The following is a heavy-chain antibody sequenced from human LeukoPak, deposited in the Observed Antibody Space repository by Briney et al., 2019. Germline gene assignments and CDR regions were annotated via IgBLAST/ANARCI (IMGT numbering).Heavy chain of an antibody. V-gene: IGHV1-2*02. CDR3: ERFSGYCSSTSCYMVQLEDAFDI. CDR1: GYTFTGYY. Sequence: ASVKVSCKASGYTFTGYYMHWVRQAPGQGLEWMGWINPNSGGTNYAQKFQGRVTMTRDTSISTAYMELSRLRSDDTAVYYCERFSGYCSSTSCYMVQLEDAFDIWGQGTMVTVSS. D-gene: IGHD2-2*03. J-gene: IGHJ3*02. CDR2: INPNSGGT.